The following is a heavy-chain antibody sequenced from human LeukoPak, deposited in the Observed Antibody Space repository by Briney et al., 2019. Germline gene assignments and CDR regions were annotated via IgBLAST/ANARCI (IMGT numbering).Heavy chain of an antibody. CDR3: ARLITMVRGVHFDY. Sequence: PSETLSLTCTVSGGSISSGDYYWSWIRQPPGKGLEWIGYIYYSGSTYYNPSLKSRVTISVDTSKHQFSLKLSSVTAADTAVYYCARLITMVRGVHFDYWGQGTLVTVSS. CDR1: GGSISSGDYY. J-gene: IGHJ4*02. V-gene: IGHV4-30-4*01. CDR2: IYYSGST. D-gene: IGHD3-10*01.